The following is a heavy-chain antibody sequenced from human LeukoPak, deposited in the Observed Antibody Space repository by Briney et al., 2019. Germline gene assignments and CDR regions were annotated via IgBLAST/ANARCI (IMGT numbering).Heavy chain of an antibody. V-gene: IGHV1-2*02. CDR3: ARDRPYTGGWRGFDY. J-gene: IGHJ4*02. CDR2: INPDSGGT. Sequence: ASVKVSCKSSGYTFTGYYIHWVRQAPGQGLEWMGGINPDSGGTNYVQKFQGRVTMTRDTSISTAYMELSSLRSDDTAVYYCARDRPYTGGWRGFDYWGQGTLVTVSS. CDR1: GYTFTGYY. D-gene: IGHD6-19*01.